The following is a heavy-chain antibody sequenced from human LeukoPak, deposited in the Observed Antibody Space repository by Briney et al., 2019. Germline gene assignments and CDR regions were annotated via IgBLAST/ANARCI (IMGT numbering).Heavy chain of an antibody. J-gene: IGHJ4*02. V-gene: IGHV4-39*01. CDR2: IYYSGTT. CDR3: ARHSADFWSGYYTVSVIEY. Sequence: PSETLSLTCTVSGGSISSSSYYWGWIRQSPGKGLEWIGSIYYSGTTYYNPSLKSRVTISVGTSKKHFSLKLSSVTAADTAVYYCARHSADFWSGYYTVSVIEYWGQGTLVTVSS. CDR1: GGSISSSSYY. D-gene: IGHD3-3*01.